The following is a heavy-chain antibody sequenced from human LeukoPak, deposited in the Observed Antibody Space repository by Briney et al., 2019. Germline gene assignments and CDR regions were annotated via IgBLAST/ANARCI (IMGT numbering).Heavy chain of an antibody. V-gene: IGHV3-21*01. J-gene: IGHJ4*02. CDR1: GFTFSSNV. Sequence: GGSLRLSCAASGFTFSSNVMSWVRQAPGKGLEWVSSISSSSSYIYYADSVKGRFTISRDNAKNSLYLQMNSLRAEDTAVYYCARDRSYPGAFDYWGQGTLVTVSS. CDR2: ISSSSSYI. D-gene: IGHD1-26*01. CDR3: ARDRSYPGAFDY.